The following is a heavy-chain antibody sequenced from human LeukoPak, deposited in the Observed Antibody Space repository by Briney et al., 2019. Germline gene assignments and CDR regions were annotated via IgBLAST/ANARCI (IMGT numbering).Heavy chain of an antibody. CDR1: GSTFSNYA. CDR2: ISVSGGST. V-gene: IGHV3-23*01. D-gene: IGHD1-26*01. J-gene: IGHJ4*02. Sequence: PGGSLRLSCAASGSTFSNYAMSWVRQAPGKGREWVSSISVSGGSTYYADSVKGRFTISRDNSKNTVYLEMNSRRAEDTAVYYCATPLSGSYYSYFHYWGQGTLATVSS. CDR3: ATPLSGSYYSYFHY.